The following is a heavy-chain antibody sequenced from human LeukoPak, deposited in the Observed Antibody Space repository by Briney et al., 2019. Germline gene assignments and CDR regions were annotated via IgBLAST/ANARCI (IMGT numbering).Heavy chain of an antibody. CDR3: AREAMRRNFDS. V-gene: IGHV3-64*01. Sequence: GGSLRPSCTASGFTFNSYVMYWVRQAPGKGLEYVSAISSDGGSTYYANSVKGRFTVSRDNSKNTLYLQMGSLRVDDMAVYYCAREAMRRNFDSWGQGTLVTVSS. J-gene: IGHJ4*02. CDR2: ISSDGGST. CDR1: GFTFNSYV.